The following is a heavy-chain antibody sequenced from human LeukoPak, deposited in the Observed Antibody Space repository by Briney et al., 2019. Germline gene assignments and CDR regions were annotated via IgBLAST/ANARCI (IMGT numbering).Heavy chain of an antibody. J-gene: IGHJ4*02. Sequence: GGSLRLSCGASGFTFDDYWMSWVRQAPGQGLEWVANINQDGSEKYYLDSAKGRFTISRDNARDSLYLQVNSLRAEDTAVYYCARGGTSGYSSTRHFWGGNYYFDYWGQGSLVTVSS. CDR3: ARGGTSGYSSTRHFWGGNYYFDY. V-gene: IGHV3-7*01. CDR2: INQDGSEK. CDR1: GFTFDDYW. D-gene: IGHD2-2*01.